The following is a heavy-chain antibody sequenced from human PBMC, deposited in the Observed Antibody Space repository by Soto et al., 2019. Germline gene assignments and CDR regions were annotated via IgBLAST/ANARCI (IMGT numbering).Heavy chain of an antibody. CDR2: IIPIFGTA. CDR3: ARHLADTAMVTGYYYYMDV. Sequence: SVKVSCKASGGTFSSYAISWVRQAPGQGLEWMGGIIPIFGTANYAQKFQGRVTITADESTSTAYMELSSLRSEDTAVYYCARHLADTAMVTGYYYYMDVWGKGTTVTVSS. J-gene: IGHJ6*03. D-gene: IGHD5-18*01. V-gene: IGHV1-69*13. CDR1: GGTFSSYA.